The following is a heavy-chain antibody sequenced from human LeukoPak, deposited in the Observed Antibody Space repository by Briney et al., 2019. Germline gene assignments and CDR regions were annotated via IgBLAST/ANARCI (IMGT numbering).Heavy chain of an antibody. J-gene: IGHJ6*02. D-gene: IGHD3-10*01. Sequence: GGSLTLSCAASGFTFSSYSMNCVRQAPGQGLEWFSSIGSSSGSIYYADSLKGRFTISRDNAKNSLYLQMSSLRAEDTAVYYCARDSGSGRGNYYYGMDVWGQGTTVTVSS. CDR1: GFTFSSYS. V-gene: IGHV3-21*01. CDR2: IGSSSGSI. CDR3: ARDSGSGRGNYYYGMDV.